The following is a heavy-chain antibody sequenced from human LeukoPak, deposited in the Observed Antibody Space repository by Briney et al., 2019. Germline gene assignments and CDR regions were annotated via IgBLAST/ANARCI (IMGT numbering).Heavy chain of an antibody. CDR2: IKQDGSEK. J-gene: IGHJ4*02. D-gene: IGHD6-19*01. Sequence: PGGSLRLSCAASGFTFSSYWMSWVRQAPGKGLEWVANIKQDGSEKYYVDSVKGRFTISRDNAKNSLYLQMNSLRAEDTAVYYCARGVLAVADHLPDLFDYWGQGTLVTVSS. CDR3: ARGVLAVADHLPDLFDY. CDR1: GFTFSSYW. V-gene: IGHV3-7*01.